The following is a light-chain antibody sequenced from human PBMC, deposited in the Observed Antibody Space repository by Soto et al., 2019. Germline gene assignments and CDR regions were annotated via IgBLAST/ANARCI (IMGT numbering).Light chain of an antibody. V-gene: IGLV2-8*01. CDR3: NSYAGSNNFGVV. CDR2: EVS. J-gene: IGLJ2*01. Sequence: QSVLTQPPSASGSPGQSVTISCTGTSSDVVGYNYVSWYQQHPGKAPKLMIHEVSKRPSGVPDRFSGSKSGNTASLTVSGLQAEDEADYYCNSYAGSNNFGVVFGGGTQLTVL. CDR1: SSDVVGYNY.